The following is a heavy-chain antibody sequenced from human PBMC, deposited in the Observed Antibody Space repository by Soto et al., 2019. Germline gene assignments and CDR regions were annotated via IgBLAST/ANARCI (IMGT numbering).Heavy chain of an antibody. CDR2: IYYSGST. CDR1: GGSISSSSYY. V-gene: IGHV4-39*01. Sequence: PSETLSLTCTVSGGSISSSSYYWGWIRQPPGKGLEWIGSIYYSGSTYYNPSLKSRVTISVDTSKNQFSLKLSSVTAADTAVYYCARGSGTTLFNWFDPWGQGTLVTVSS. D-gene: IGHD1-1*01. J-gene: IGHJ5*02. CDR3: ARGSGTTLFNWFDP.